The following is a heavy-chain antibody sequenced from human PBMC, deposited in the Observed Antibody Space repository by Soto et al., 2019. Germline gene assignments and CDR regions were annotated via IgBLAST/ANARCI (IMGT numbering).Heavy chain of an antibody. CDR2: ISGSGGST. J-gene: IGHJ4*02. CDR3: AKPITIFGVVTQHQDY. CDR1: GFTFSSYA. Sequence: GGSLRLSCAASGFTFSSYAMSWVRQAPGKGLEWVSAISGSGGSTYYADSVKGRFTISRDNSKNTLYLQMNSLRAEDTAVYYCAKPITIFGVVTQHQDYWGQGTLVTVSS. D-gene: IGHD3-3*01. V-gene: IGHV3-23*01.